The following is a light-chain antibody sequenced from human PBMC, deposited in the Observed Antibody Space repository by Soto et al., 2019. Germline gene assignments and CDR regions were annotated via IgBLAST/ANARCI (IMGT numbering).Light chain of an antibody. CDR3: QQYGRTPLT. CDR1: QSVSRNY. J-gene: IGKJ4*01. Sequence: EIVLTLSPCTLSLSPGERATLSCRASQSVSRNYLAWYQQKPGQAPRLPIYDAFTRATGIPDRFSGSGSGADFTLTINRLEPEDFAVYFCQQYGRTPLTFGGGTKVDIK. CDR2: DAF. V-gene: IGKV3-20*01.